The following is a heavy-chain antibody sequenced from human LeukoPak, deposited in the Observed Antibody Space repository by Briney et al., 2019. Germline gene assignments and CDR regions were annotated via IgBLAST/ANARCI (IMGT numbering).Heavy chain of an antibody. CDR1: GYTFTSYG. D-gene: IGHD2-15*01. CDR3: ARDLPRYCSGGSCDDY. J-gene: IGHJ4*02. CDR2: ISAYNGNT. V-gene: IGHV1-18*01. Sequence: GASVKVSRKASGYTFTSYGISWVRQAPGQGLEWMGWISAYNGNTNYAQKLQGRVTMTTDTSTSTAYMELRSLRSDDTAVYYCARDLPRYCSGGSCDDYWGQGTLVTVSS.